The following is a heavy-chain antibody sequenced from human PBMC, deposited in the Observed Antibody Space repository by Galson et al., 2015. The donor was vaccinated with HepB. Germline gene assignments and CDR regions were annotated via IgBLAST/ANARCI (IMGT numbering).Heavy chain of an antibody. Sequence: SLRLSCAASGFIFGTYSMNWVRQAPGKGLEWVSSISNSGSHTYYADSVKGRFTISRDNAKTSLYLQMNSLRAEDTAVYYCARLTSSSSDPSDYWGQGTLVTVSS. D-gene: IGHD6-6*01. CDR3: ARLTSSSSDPSDY. J-gene: IGHJ4*02. V-gene: IGHV3-21*03. CDR2: ISNSGSHT. CDR1: GFIFGTYS.